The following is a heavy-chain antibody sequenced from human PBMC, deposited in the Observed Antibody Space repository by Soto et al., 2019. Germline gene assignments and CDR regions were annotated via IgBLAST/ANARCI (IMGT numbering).Heavy chain of an antibody. CDR1: GGSISSSSYF. D-gene: IGHD3-3*01. CDR2: IYYSGST. Sequence: QLQLQESGPGLVKPSETLSLTCTVSGGSISSSSYFWGWIRQPPGKGLEWIGSIYYSGSTYYNPPLRSGFTLPENRSRTHSSLNLSFLPAQTRPVYSVASHPVDFWSDPGAREPWSPSPQ. J-gene: IGHJ5*02. CDR3: ASHPVDFWSDP. V-gene: IGHV4-39*01.